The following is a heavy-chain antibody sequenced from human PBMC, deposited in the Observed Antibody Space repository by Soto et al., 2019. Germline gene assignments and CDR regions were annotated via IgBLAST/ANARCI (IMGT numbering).Heavy chain of an antibody. J-gene: IGHJ4*02. CDR3: ARRLATTVSALGY. CDR1: GLTFTSSS. D-gene: IGHD4-17*01. Sequence: VGSLRLSGTASGLTFTSSSFHWVSQAPGKGLEWVAVISENGDRQYSTESVRGRFLISRDSSKNTVYLQMNSLRPEDTGVYFCARRLATTVSALGYWGQGALVTVSS. CDR2: ISENGDRQ. V-gene: IGHV3-30-3*01.